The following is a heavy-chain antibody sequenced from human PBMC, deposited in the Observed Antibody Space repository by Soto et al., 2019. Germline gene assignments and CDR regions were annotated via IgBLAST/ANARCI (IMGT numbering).Heavy chain of an antibody. D-gene: IGHD6-19*01. Sequence: QVQLQESGPGLVKPSETLSLTCTDSGGSISSYYWSWIRQPAGKGLEWIGRIYTSGSTNYNPSLQSRVPMSVDPSTNQFPLKLSSVTAADTAAYYCARSSGGWPYNWFDPWGQGTLVTVSS. CDR1: GGSISSYY. CDR2: IYTSGST. CDR3: ARSSGGWPYNWFDP. J-gene: IGHJ5*02. V-gene: IGHV4-4*07.